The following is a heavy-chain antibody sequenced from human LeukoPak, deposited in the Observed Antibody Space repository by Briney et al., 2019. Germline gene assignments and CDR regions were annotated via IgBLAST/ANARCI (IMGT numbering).Heavy chain of an antibody. CDR3: ARGVPEYYDFWSGYFYYFDY. CDR1: GFTFSSYG. Sequence: GRSLRLSCAASGFTFSSYGMHWVRQAPGKGLEWVAVIWYDGSNKYNADSVKGRFTISRDNSKNTLYLEMNSLRAEDTAVYYCARGVPEYYDFWSGYFYYFDYWGQGTLVTVSS. J-gene: IGHJ4*02. V-gene: IGHV3-33*01. D-gene: IGHD3-3*01. CDR2: IWYDGSNK.